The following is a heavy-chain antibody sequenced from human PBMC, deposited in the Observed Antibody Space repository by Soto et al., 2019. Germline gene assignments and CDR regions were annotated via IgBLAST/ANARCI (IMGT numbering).Heavy chain of an antibody. V-gene: IGHV1-69*04. CDR3: ATSYGSGYRAFDY. D-gene: IGHD3-10*01. J-gene: IGHJ4*02. CDR2: VNPILSMS. Sequence: QVQLVQSGAEVKRPGSSVKVSCKASGDTFSFYSINWVRQAPGLGLEWMGRVNPILSMSNYVQRFQGRVTITADKSSSTAYMELSGLRAEDTAMYYCATSYGSGYRAFDYWGQGALVAVSS. CDR1: GDTFSFYS.